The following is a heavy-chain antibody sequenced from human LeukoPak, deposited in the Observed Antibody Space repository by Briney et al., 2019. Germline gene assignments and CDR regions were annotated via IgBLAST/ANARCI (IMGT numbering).Heavy chain of an antibody. CDR3: ARVTTSGSYKFDY. CDR2: IYTSGST. D-gene: IGHD3-10*01. CDR1: GFTVSSNY. J-gene: IGHJ4*02. V-gene: IGHV3-53*01. Sequence: GRSLRLSCAASGFTVSSNYISWVRQAPGKGLEWVSLIYTSGSTYYADSVKGRFTISRDNSKNTLYLQMNSLRAEDTAVYYCARVTTSGSYKFDYWGQGTLVTVSS.